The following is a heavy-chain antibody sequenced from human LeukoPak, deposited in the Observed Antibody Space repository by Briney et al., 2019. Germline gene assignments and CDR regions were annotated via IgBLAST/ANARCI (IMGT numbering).Heavy chain of an antibody. CDR3: ARGLGYCSGGSCQNYFDY. CDR1: GFTFSSYS. CDR2: ISSSSSTI. J-gene: IGHJ4*02. V-gene: IGHV3-48*01. Sequence: GGSLRLSCAASGFTFSSYSMNWVRQAPGKGLEWVSYISSSSSTIYYADSVKGRFTISRDNAKNSLYLQMNSLRAEDTAVYYCARGLGYCSGGSCQNYFDYWGQGTLVTVSS. D-gene: IGHD2-15*01.